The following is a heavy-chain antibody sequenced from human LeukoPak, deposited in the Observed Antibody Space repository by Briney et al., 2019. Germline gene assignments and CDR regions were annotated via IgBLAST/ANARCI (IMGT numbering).Heavy chain of an antibody. J-gene: IGHJ3*02. CDR1: GYSISSGYY. V-gene: IGHV4-38-2*01. D-gene: IGHD3-3*01. CDR3: ARLSEYYDFWSGSGRGDAFDI. CDR2: IYHSGST. Sequence: PSETLSLTCAVSGYSISSGYYWGWIRQPPGKGLEWIGSIYHSGSTYYNPSLKSRVTISVDTSKNQFSLKLSSVTAADTAVYYCARLSEYYDFWSGSGRGDAFDIWGQGTMVTVSS.